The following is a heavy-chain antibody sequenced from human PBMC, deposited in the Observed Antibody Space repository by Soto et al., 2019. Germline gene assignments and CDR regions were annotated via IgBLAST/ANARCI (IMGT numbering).Heavy chain of an antibody. J-gene: IGHJ2*01. CDR1: GGSFSGYY. D-gene: IGHD2-2*01. CDR2: INHSGST. Sequence: SETLSLTCAVYGGSFSGYYWSWIRQPPGKGLEWIGEINHSGSTNYNPSLKSRVTISVDTSKNQFSLKLSSVTAADTAVYYCARGRPFYCSSTSCSLGLGYWYFDLWGRGPLVT. V-gene: IGHV4-34*01. CDR3: ARGRPFYCSSTSCSLGLGYWYFDL.